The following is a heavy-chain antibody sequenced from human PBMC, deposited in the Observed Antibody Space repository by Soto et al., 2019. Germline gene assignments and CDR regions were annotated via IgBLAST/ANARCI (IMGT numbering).Heavy chain of an antibody. CDR1: GDSITSGGYY. V-gene: IGHV4-31*03. CDR2: IYYSGST. D-gene: IGHD2-21*02. CDR3: ARKVCLGGYCYDY. J-gene: IGHJ4*02. Sequence: SETLSLTCTVSGDSITSGGYYWSWVRQHPGKGLEWIGYIYYSGSTYYNPSLKSRVTISVDTSKNQFSLKLSSVTAADTAVYYCARKVCLGGYCYDYWGQGTLVTVSS.